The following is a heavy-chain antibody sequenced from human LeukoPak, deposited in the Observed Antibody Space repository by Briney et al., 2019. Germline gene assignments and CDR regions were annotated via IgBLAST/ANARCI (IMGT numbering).Heavy chain of an antibody. CDR3: ARSQSGVYYDSSGYTAFDI. D-gene: IGHD3-22*01. CDR1: GGSISSYY. J-gene: IGHJ3*02. CDR2: IYYSVST. Sequence: SETLSLTCTVSGGSISSYYWSWIRQPPGKGLGWIGYIYYSVSTNYNPSLKRRVTISVDTSKNQFSLKLSSVTAADTAVYYCARSQSGVYYDSSGYTAFDIWGQGTMVTVSS. V-gene: IGHV4-59*01.